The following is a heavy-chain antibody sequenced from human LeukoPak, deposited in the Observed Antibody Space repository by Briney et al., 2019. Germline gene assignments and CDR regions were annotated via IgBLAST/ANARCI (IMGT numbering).Heavy chain of an antibody. Sequence: PGGSLRLSCVPSGFPFSSFAMTWVRQAPGKGLEWVSSISGSGGTTYYADSVKGRFTISRDNSKNTLYLQMNSLRAEDTAVYYCLGGGYYFDYWGQGTLVTVSS. CDR3: LGGGYYFDY. CDR1: GFPFSSFA. D-gene: IGHD3-16*01. CDR2: ISGSGGTT. J-gene: IGHJ4*02. V-gene: IGHV3-23*01.